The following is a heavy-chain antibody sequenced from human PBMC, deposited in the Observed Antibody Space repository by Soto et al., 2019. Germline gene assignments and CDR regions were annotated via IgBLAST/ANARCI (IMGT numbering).Heavy chain of an antibody. CDR3: ARHLEAGPTDHYGMDV. CDR1: GGSISSSSYY. CDR2: IYYSGST. V-gene: IGHV4-39*01. J-gene: IGHJ6*02. D-gene: IGHD6-13*01. Sequence: SETLSLTCTVSGGSISSSSYYWGWIRQPPGKGLEWIGSIYYSGSTYYNPSLKSRVTISVDTSKNQFSLKLSSVTAADTAVYYCARHLEAGPTDHYGMDVWGQGTTVTISS.